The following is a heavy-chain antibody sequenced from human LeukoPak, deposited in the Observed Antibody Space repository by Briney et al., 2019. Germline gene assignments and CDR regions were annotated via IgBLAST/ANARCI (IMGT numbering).Heavy chain of an antibody. CDR2: INSDGSST. Sequence: GGSLRLSCAASGFTFSRYWMHWVRQAPGKGLVWVSRINSDGSSTNYADSVKGRFTISRDNAKNILYLQMNSLRAEDTAVYHCATGHYYDSSGYYPLPDAFDIWGQGTMVTVS. V-gene: IGHV3-74*01. CDR1: GFTFSRYW. CDR3: ATGHYYDSSGYYPLPDAFDI. D-gene: IGHD3-22*01. J-gene: IGHJ3*02.